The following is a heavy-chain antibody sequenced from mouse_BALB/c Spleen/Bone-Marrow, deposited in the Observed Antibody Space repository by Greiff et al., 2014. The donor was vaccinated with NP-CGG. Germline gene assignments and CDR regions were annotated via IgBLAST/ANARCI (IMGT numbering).Heavy chain of an antibody. D-gene: IGHD1-1*01. CDR1: GYSFTGYF. CDR3: ARVTTDWYFDV. CDR2: INPYNGDT. J-gene: IGHJ1*01. Sequence: DVKLVESGPELVKPGASVKISCKASGYSFTGYFMNWVMQSHGKSLEWIGRINPYNGDTFYNQKFKGKATLTVDKSSSTAHMELRSLASEDSAVHYCARVTTDWYFDVWGAGTTVTVSS. V-gene: IGHV1-20*02.